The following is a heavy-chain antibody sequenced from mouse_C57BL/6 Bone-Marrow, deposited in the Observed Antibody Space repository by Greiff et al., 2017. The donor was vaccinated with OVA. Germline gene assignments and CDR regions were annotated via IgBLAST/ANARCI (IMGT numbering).Heavy chain of an antibody. CDR2: INPNNGGT. CDR1: GYTFTDYY. CDR3: ARWGGYYQKAWFAY. Sequence: EVQLQQSGPELVKPGASVKISCKASGYTFTDYYMNWVKQSHGKSLEWIGDINPNNGGTSYNQKFKGKATLTVDKSSSTAYMERRSLTSEDSAVYYCARWGGYYQKAWFAYWGQGTLVTVSA. V-gene: IGHV1-26*01. J-gene: IGHJ3*01. D-gene: IGHD2-12*01.